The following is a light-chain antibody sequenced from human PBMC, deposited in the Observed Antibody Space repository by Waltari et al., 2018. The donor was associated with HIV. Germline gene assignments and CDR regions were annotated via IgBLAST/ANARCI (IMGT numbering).Light chain of an antibody. J-gene: IGLJ3*02. CDR1: SSNIGSNT. Sequence: QSVLTQPPSASGTPGQRVTISCSGSSSNIGSNTVNWYQHLPGTAPKLLIYSNNQRPSGVPDRFSGSKSGTSASLAISGLQSDDEADYYCATWDDSPDGPVFGGGTKLTVL. CDR2: SNN. CDR3: ATWDDSPDGPV. V-gene: IGLV1-44*01.